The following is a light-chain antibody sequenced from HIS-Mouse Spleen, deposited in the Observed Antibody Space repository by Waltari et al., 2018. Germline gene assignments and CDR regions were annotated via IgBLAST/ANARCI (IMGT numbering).Light chain of an antibody. CDR1: TSDSGSYNL. V-gene: IGLV2-23*01. CDR2: EGS. J-gene: IGLJ3*02. Sequence: SAPTQPAPVSASPGQSITIPFPGTTSDSGSYNLFSWYQQHPGKAPKLMIYEGSKRPSGVSNRFSGSKSGNTASLTISGLQAEDEADYYCCSYAGSSTWVFGGGTKLTVL. CDR3: CSYAGSSTWV.